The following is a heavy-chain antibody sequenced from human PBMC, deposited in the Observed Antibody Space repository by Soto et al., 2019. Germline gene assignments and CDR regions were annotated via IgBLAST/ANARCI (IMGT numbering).Heavy chain of an antibody. J-gene: IGHJ3*02. CDR3: VRSSGGAFDI. V-gene: IGHV3-9*01. D-gene: IGHD6-6*01. Sequence: DVQLVESGGGLVQPGRSLRLSCAGSGFMFNRYTMYWVRQAPGKGLEWVSGISWNSGDIDYVDSVKGRFTISRDNAKNALYLEMNSLRPEDTAFYYCVRSSGGAFDIWGQGTMVTVSS. CDR2: ISWNSGDI. CDR1: GFMFNRYT.